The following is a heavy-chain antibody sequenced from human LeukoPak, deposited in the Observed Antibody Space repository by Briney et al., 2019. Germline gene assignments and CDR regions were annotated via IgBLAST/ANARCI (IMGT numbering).Heavy chain of an antibody. D-gene: IGHD5-24*01. CDR3: ARVGYNSGLYYYYYYMDV. V-gene: IGHV1-69*01. CDR2: IIPIFGTA. J-gene: IGHJ6*03. CDR1: GGTFSSYA. Sequence: SVKVSCKASGGTFSSYAISWVRQAPGQGLEWMGGIIPIFGTANYAQKFQGRVTITADESTSTAYMELSSLRSEDAAVYYCARVGYNSGLYYYYYYMDVWGKGTTVTVSS.